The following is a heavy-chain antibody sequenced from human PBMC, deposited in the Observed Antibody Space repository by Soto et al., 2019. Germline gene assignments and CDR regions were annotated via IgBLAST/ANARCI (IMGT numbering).Heavy chain of an antibody. CDR2: IYWDDDK. CDR3: ALTPNLYYYGSGSSNWFDP. J-gene: IGHJ5*02. CDR1: GFSLSTSGVG. V-gene: IGHV2-5*02. D-gene: IGHD3-10*01. Sequence: SGPTLVNPTQTLTLTCTFSGFSLSTSGVGVGWIRQPPGKALEWLALIYWDDDKRYSPSLKSRLTITKDTSKNQVVLTMTNMDPVDTATYYCALTPNLYYYGSGSSNWFDPWGQGTLVTVSS.